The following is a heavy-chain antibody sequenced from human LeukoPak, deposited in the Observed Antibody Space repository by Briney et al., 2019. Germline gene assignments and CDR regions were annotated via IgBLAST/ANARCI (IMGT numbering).Heavy chain of an antibody. Sequence: SETLSLTCTVSGGSISSGGYYWSWIRQHPGKGLEWIGYIYYSGSTYYSPSLKSRVTISVDTSKNQFSLKLSSVTAADTAVYYCARTDYSNKPDYWGQGTLVTVSS. J-gene: IGHJ4*02. CDR2: IYYSGST. D-gene: IGHD4-11*01. V-gene: IGHV4-31*03. CDR1: GGSISSGGYY. CDR3: ARTDYSNKPDY.